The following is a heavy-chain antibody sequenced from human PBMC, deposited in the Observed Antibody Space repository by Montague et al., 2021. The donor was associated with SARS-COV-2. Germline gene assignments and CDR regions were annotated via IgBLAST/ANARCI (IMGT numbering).Heavy chain of an antibody. CDR3: AKGFQPYSYESSGFYTFDY. CDR1: GFTFSRYA. V-gene: IGHV3-23*03. Sequence: SLSLSCAASGFTFSRYAMSWVRQAPGKGLEWVSVIYSGSSSTWYADSVKGRFTISRDNPKNTLYLHMNSLRVDDTAVYYCAKGFQPYSYESSGFYTFDYWGQGTLVTVSS. J-gene: IGHJ4*02. CDR2: IYSGSSST. D-gene: IGHD3-22*01.